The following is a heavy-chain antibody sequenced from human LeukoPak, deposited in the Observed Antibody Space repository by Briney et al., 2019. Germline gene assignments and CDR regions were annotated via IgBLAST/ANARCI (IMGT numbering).Heavy chain of an antibody. CDR2: IYHRGGT. D-gene: IGHD4-23*01. Sequence: SETLSLTCAVHGGSISDGGCSWSWVRQPPVKGRERIGHIYHRGGTYYYSCLKSRVTISVDRSENQFSLKLSSVTAADTAVYYCGRGRTTVVTPYYFDYWGQGRMVSVCS. CDR1: GGSISDGGCS. V-gene: IGHV4-30-2*01. J-gene: IGHJ4*02. CDR3: GRGRTTVVTPYYFDY.